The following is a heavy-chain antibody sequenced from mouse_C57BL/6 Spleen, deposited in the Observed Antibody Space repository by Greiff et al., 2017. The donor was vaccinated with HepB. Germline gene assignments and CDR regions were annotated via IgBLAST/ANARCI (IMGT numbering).Heavy chain of an antibody. CDR2: SRNKANDYTT. V-gene: IGHV7-1*01. Sequence: EVMLVESGGGLVQSGRSLRLSCATSGFTFSDFYMEWVRQAPGKGLEWIAASRNKANDYTTEYSATVKGRFIVSRDTSQSILYLQMNALTAEDTATYYCARAADYYGSSWYFDVWGTGTTVTVSS. CDR1: GFTFSDFY. CDR3: ARAADYYGSSWYFDV. D-gene: IGHD1-1*01. J-gene: IGHJ1*03.